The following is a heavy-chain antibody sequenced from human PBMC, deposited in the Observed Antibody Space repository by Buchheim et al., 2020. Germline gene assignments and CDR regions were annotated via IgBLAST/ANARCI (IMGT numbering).Heavy chain of an antibody. CDR3: AGEYSSSSGKAFDY. V-gene: IGHV3-48*02. CDR2: ISSSRSTI. D-gene: IGHD6-6*01. J-gene: IGHJ4*02. Sequence: EVQLVESGGGLVQPGGSLRLSCAASGFTFSSYSMNWVRQAPGKGLEWVSYISSSRSTIYYADSVKGRFTISRDNAKNSLFLQMNSLRDEDTAVYYCAGEYSSSSGKAFDYWGQGTL. CDR1: GFTFSSYS.